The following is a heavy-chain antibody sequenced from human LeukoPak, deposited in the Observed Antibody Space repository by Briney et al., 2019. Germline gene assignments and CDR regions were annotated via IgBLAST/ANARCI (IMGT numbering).Heavy chain of an antibody. CDR3: ATSTVTTPSYYYYGMDV. D-gene: IGHD4-17*01. V-gene: IGHV3-23*01. CDR2: ISGSGGST. Sequence: PGGPLRLSCAASGFTFGSYAMSWVRQAPGKGLEWVSAISGSGGSTYYADSVKGRFTISRDNSKNTLYLQMNSLRAEDTAVYYCATSTVTTPSYYYYGMDVWGQGTTVTVSS. J-gene: IGHJ6*02. CDR1: GFTFGSYA.